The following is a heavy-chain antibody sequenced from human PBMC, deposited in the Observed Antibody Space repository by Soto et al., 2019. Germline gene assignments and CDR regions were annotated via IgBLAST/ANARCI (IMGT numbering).Heavy chain of an antibody. CDR2: INPSGGST. CDR1: GYTFTSYY. Sequence: QVQLVQSGAEVKKPGASVKVSCKASGYTFTSYYMHWVRQAPGQGLAWMGIINPSGGSTSYAQKCQGRVTMTRDTSTSTVYMELSSLRSEYTAVYYCARDELDSSVYYDGMDVWGQGTTVTVSS. V-gene: IGHV1-46*01. D-gene: IGHD3-22*01. CDR3: ARDELDSSVYYDGMDV. J-gene: IGHJ6*02.